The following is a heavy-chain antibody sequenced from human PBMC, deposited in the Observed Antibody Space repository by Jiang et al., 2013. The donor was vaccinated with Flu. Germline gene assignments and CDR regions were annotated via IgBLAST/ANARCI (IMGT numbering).Heavy chain of an antibody. D-gene: IGHD3-22*01. CDR3: ARENSRTMIVVDAFDI. J-gene: IGHJ3*02. Sequence: SGAEVKKPGASVKVSCKASGYTFTGYYMHWVRQAPGQGLEWMGWINPNSGGTNYAQKFQGWVTMTRDTSISTAYMELSRLRSDDTAVYYCARENSRTMIVVDAFDIWGQGTMVTVSS. CDR1: GYTFTGYY. CDR2: INPNSGGT. V-gene: IGHV1-2*04.